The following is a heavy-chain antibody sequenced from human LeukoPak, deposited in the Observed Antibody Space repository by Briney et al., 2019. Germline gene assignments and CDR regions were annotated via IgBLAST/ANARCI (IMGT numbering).Heavy chain of an antibody. V-gene: IGHV3-21*01. CDR3: ARDATVTTYNWFDP. Sequence: GGSLRLSCAASGFTFSSYSMNWVRQAPGKGLEWVSSISSSSSYIYYADSVKGRFTISRDNAKSSLYLQMNSLRAEDTAVYYCARDATVTTYNWFDPWGQGTLVTVSS. CDR1: GFTFSSYS. D-gene: IGHD4-17*01. CDR2: ISSSSSYI. J-gene: IGHJ5*02.